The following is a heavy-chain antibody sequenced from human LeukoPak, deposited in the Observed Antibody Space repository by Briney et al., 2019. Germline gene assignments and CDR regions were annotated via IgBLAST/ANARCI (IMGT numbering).Heavy chain of an antibody. CDR3: VSPRGFSYGYFDY. CDR2: IYYSKNT. Sequence: SETLSLTCTVSGDSISSSSYYWGWIRQPPGKGLEWIGSIYYSKNTYYNPSLKSRVTISADTSKNQFSLTLGSVSATDTAVYYCVSPRGFSYGYFDYWGQGTLVTVSS. V-gene: IGHV4-39*01. J-gene: IGHJ4*02. CDR1: GDSISSSSYY. D-gene: IGHD5-18*01.